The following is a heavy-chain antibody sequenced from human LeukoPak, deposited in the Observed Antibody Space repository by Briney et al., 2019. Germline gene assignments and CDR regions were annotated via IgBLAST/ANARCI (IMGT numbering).Heavy chain of an antibody. D-gene: IGHD6-13*01. CDR1: GGSSSNYY. Sequence: SETLSLTCTVSGGSSSNYYWSWIRQPPGKGLEWIGEINHSGSTNYNPSLKSRVTMPADTSKNQFSLRLNSVTAADTAVYYCARGTYRSSSPNWHSDLWGRGTLVTVSS. CDR2: INHSGST. CDR3: ARGTYRSSSPNWHSDL. V-gene: IGHV4-34*01. J-gene: IGHJ2*01.